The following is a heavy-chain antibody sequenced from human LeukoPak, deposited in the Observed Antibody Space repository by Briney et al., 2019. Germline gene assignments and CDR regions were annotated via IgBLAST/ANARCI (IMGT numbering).Heavy chain of an antibody. CDR1: GYTFTSYG. CDR2: ISAYNGNT. D-gene: IGHD6-19*01. V-gene: IGHV1-18*01. J-gene: IGHJ6*03. CDR3: ARCGRSGWYGDYYYMDV. Sequence: GASVKVSCKASGYTFTSYGISWVRQAPGQGLEWMGWISAYNGNTNYAQKLQGRVTMTTDTSTSTAYMELRGLRSDDTAVYYCARCGRSGWYGDYYYMDVWGKGTTVTVSS.